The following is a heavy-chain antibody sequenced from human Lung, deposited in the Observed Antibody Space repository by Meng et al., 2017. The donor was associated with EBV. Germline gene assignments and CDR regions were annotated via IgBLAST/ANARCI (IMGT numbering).Heavy chain of an antibody. V-gene: IGHV4-31*01. CDR2: IYYSGST. CDR1: GGSISSGGYY. Sequence: AQLQESGPGLVKPSQTLSLTCTVSGGSISSGGYYWSWIRQHPGKGLEWIGYIYYSGSTYYNPSLKSLVTISVDTSKNQFSLKLSSVTAADTAVYYCARVVAGRYNWFDPWGQGTLVTVSS. D-gene: IGHD6-6*01. CDR3: ARVVAGRYNWFDP. J-gene: IGHJ5*02.